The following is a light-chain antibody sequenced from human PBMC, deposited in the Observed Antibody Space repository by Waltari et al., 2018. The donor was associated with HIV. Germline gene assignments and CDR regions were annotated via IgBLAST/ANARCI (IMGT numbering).Light chain of an antibody. CDR1: NIGSKS. V-gene: IGLV3-21*02. J-gene: IGLJ2*01. CDR2: ENS. Sequence: SYVLTQPPSVSVAPGQTARITWGGDNIGSKSVHWYQQRPCQAPVLAVYENSDRSSGIPERFSGSNSGNTATLTISRVAAGDEADYYCQVWDSSSDQMVFGGGTKLTVL. CDR3: QVWDSSSDQMV.